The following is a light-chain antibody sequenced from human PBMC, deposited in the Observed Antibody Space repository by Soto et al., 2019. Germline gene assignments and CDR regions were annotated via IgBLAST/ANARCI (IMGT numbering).Light chain of an antibody. CDR2: DVT. V-gene: IGLV2-14*03. Sequence: QSALTQPASVSGSPGQSIAISCTGASSDIGDSNYVSWYQQHPGKAPKLMIYDVTNRPSGVSNRFSGSKSGNTASLTVSGLQAEDEADYYCSSYTSSNTWVFGGGTQLTVL. J-gene: IGLJ3*02. CDR3: SSYTSSNTWV. CDR1: SSDIGDSNY.